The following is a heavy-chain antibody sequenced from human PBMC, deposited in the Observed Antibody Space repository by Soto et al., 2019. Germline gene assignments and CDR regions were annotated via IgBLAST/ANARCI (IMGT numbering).Heavy chain of an antibody. Sequence: PGGSLRLSCAASGFTFSDYWMTWVRQAPGKGLEWVANIKQDGSEKCYVDSVKGRFIISRDNAKNSLYLQMNSLRAEDTAVYCCASPGGCSGGSCYYFDYWGQGTLVTVSS. D-gene: IGHD2-15*01. J-gene: IGHJ4*02. V-gene: IGHV3-7*03. CDR3: ASPGGCSGGSCYYFDY. CDR1: GFTFSDYW. CDR2: IKQDGSEK.